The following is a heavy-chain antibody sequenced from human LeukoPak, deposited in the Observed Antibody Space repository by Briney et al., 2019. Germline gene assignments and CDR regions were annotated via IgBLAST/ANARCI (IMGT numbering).Heavy chain of an antibody. J-gene: IGHJ4*02. Sequence: GASLKLSCAASGFTFSNYAMSWVRQAPGKGLEWVSAITGGGSGIYYADSMKSRFTLSRDNSKNTLYLQINSLRAEDAAVYYCAKWGDYDVLTGYYVPDYWGQGTLVTVSS. D-gene: IGHD3-9*01. CDR1: GFTFSNYA. CDR3: AKWGDYDVLTGYYVPDY. V-gene: IGHV3-23*01. CDR2: ITGGGSGI.